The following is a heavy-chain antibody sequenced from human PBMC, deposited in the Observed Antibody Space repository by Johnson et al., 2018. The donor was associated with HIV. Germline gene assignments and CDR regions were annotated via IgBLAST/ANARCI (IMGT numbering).Heavy chain of an antibody. CDR2: ISYDGSNK. V-gene: IGHV3-30-3*01. CDR3: ARSMTTVTVAFDI. Sequence: VQLVESGGGLVQPGGSLRLSCAASGFTFSSYWMSWVRQAPGKGLEWVAVISYDGSNKYYADSVKGRFTISRDNSKNTLYLQMNSLRAEDTAVYYCARSMTTVTVAFDIWGQGTMVTVSS. D-gene: IGHD4-17*01. J-gene: IGHJ3*02. CDR1: GFTFSSYW.